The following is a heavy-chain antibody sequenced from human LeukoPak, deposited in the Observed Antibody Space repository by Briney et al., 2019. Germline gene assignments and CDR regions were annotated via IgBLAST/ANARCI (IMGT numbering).Heavy chain of an antibody. V-gene: IGHV3-23*01. CDR2: ISGSGGST. Sequence: GGSLRLSCAASGFTFSSYAMSWVRQAPGKGLEWVSAISGSGGSTYYADSVKGRFTISRDNSKNTLYLQMNSLRAEDTAVYYCAKDSTTVTTWSYYFDYWGQGTLVTVSS. CDR1: GFTFSSYA. CDR3: AKDSTTVTTWSYYFDY. J-gene: IGHJ4*02. D-gene: IGHD4-4*01.